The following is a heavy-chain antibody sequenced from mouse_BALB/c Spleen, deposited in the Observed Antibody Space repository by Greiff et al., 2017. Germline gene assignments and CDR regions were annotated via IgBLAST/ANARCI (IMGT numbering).Heavy chain of an antibody. Sequence: DVKLVESGPSLVKPSQTLSLTCSVTGDSITSGYWNWIRKFPGNKLEYMGYISYSGSTYYNPSLKSRISITRDTSKNQYYLQLNSVTTEDTATYYCARENYGNRAMDYWGQGTSVTVSS. J-gene: IGHJ4*01. CDR3: ARENYGNRAMDY. CDR1: GDSITSGY. V-gene: IGHV3-8*02. D-gene: IGHD2-1*01. CDR2: ISYSGST.